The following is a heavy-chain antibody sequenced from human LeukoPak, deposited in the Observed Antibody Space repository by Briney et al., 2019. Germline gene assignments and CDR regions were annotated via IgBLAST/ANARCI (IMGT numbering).Heavy chain of an antibody. Sequence: SETLSLTCTISGGSISSYYWSWIRQPPGKGLEWIGYIYYSGSTNYNPSLKSRVTISVDTSKNQFSLKLSSVTAADTAVYYCARDYGGNPGAFDIWGQGTMVTVSS. V-gene: IGHV4-59*01. CDR1: GGSISSYY. J-gene: IGHJ3*02. D-gene: IGHD4-23*01. CDR3: ARDYGGNPGAFDI. CDR2: IYYSGST.